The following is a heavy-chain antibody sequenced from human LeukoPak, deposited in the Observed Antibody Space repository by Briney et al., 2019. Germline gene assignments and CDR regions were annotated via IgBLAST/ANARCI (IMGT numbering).Heavy chain of an antibody. Sequence: SETLSLTCTVSGGSISSYYWSWIRQPPGKGLEWFGYIYYSGSTNYNPSLKSRVTISVDTSKNQFSLKLSSVTAADTAVFYCARETSQKGTHYMDVWGKGTTVTISS. J-gene: IGHJ6*03. V-gene: IGHV4-59*01. D-gene: IGHD3-10*01. CDR2: IYYSGST. CDR3: ARETSQKGTHYMDV. CDR1: GGSISSYY.